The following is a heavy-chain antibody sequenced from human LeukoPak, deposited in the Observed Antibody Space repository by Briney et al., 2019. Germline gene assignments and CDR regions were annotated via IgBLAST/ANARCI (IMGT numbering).Heavy chain of an antibody. CDR1: GFTFSSHG. V-gene: IGHV3-48*01. CDR2: ISKTSNTR. CDR3: ARVLHKRNYDSSVYYGY. J-gene: IGHJ4*02. Sequence: GGSLRLSCAASGFTFSSHGMNWVRQTPGKGLEWVSYISKTSNTRDYADSVKGRFTISRDNAKNSLYLQMNSLRAEDTAVYYCARVLHKRNYDSSVYYGYWGQGTLVTVSS. D-gene: IGHD3-22*01.